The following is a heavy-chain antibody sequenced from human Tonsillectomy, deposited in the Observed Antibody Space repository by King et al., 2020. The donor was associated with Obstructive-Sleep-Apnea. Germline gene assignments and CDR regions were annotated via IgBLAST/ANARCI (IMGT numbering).Heavy chain of an antibody. CDR3: TTDSSSIAAAGSYYYYYGMDV. Sequence: VQLVESGGGLVKPGGSLRLPCAASGFTFSNAWMSWVRQAPGKGLEWVGRIKSKTDGGTTDYAAPVKGRFTISRDDSKNTLYLQMNSLKTDDTAVYYCTTDSSSIAAAGSYYYYYGMDVWGQGTTVTVSS. CDR2: IKSKTDGGTT. V-gene: IGHV3-15*01. J-gene: IGHJ6*02. D-gene: IGHD6-13*01. CDR1: GFTFSNAW.